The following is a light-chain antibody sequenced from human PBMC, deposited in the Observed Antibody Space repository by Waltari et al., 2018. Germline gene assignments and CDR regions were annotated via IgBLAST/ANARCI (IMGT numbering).Light chain of an antibody. CDR1: SSDVGGYNY. CDR2: DAS. Sequence: QSALTQPASGSGSPGQSITISCTGTSSDVGGYNYVSWYQQHPGKAPKLMIYDASNRASGVSKRFSGCKAGSTATLTICGVQADGEAEYYCSSYISSSTRELFGGGTRLTVL. CDR3: SSYISSSTREL. V-gene: IGLV2-14*03. J-gene: IGLJ2*01.